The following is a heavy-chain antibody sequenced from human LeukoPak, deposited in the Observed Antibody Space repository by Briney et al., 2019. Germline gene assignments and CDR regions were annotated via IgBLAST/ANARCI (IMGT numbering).Heavy chain of an antibody. V-gene: IGHV4-34*01. CDR3: ASSKGYYDFWSGPLYFDY. D-gene: IGHD3-3*01. CDR1: GGSFSGYY. CDR2: INHSGST. Sequence: SSETLSLTCAVYGGSFSGYYWSWIRQPPGKGLEWIGEINHSGSTNYNPSLKSRVTISVDTSKNQFSLKLSSMTAADTAVYYCASSKGYYDFWSGPLYFDYWGQGTLVTVSS. J-gene: IGHJ4*02.